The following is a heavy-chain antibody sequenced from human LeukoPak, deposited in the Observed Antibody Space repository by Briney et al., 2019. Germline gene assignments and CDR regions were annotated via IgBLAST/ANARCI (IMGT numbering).Heavy chain of an antibody. CDR3: AAIELSSSAPLYLDY. CDR2: IVVGSGNT. D-gene: IGHD6-6*01. CDR1: GFTFTSSA. Sequence: SVKVSCKASGFTFTSSAVQWVRQARGQRLEWIGWIVVGSGNTNYAQKFQERVTITRDMSTSTAYMELSSLRSEDTAVYYCAAIELSSSAPLYLDYWGQGTLVTVSS. J-gene: IGHJ4*02. V-gene: IGHV1-58*01.